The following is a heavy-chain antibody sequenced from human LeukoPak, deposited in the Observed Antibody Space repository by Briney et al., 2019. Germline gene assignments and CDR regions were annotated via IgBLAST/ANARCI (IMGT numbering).Heavy chain of an antibody. CDR3: ARAGYRSSTSCDGGIDY. V-gene: IGHV3-21*06. CDR1: GFAFSSYN. J-gene: IGHJ4*02. D-gene: IGHD2-2*01. CDR2: IETSSSYI. Sequence: GGSLRLSCAASGFAFSSYNMKWVRQAPGKGLEWVSFIETSSSYIYYADSVKGRFTISRDNSKNSLYLQMDSLRVEDTAVYYCARAGYRSSTSCDGGIDYWGQGTLVTVSS.